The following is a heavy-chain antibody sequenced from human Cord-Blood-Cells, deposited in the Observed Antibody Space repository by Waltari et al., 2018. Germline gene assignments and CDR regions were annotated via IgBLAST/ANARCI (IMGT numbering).Heavy chain of an antibody. D-gene: IGHD3-10*01. Sequence: QLQLQESGPGLVKPSETLSLTCTVSGGSISSSSYYLGWIRQPPGKGLEWIGSINYSGGTYYTPSHKGRVTISVNTSKNQFSLRLSSVSAEDTAAYYCARKGGFGELQWYFDLWGRGTLVTVSS. CDR2: INYSGGT. V-gene: IGHV4-39*01. CDR3: ARKGGFGELQWYFDL. J-gene: IGHJ2*01. CDR1: GGSISSSSYY.